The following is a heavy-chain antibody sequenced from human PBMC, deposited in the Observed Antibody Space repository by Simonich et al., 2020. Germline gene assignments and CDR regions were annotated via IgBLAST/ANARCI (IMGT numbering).Heavy chain of an antibody. D-gene: IGHD1-26*01. V-gene: IGHV1-8*03. Sequence: QVQLVQSGAEVKKPGASVKVSCKASGYTFTSYDINWVRQATGQGLEWMGGKNPKMTNTGYAQKFQGRVTITRNTSISTAYMELSSLRSEDTAVYYCARTYSGSYYYFDYWGQGTLVTVSS. CDR2: KNPKMTNT. CDR1: GYTFTSYD. J-gene: IGHJ4*02. CDR3: ARTYSGSYYYFDY.